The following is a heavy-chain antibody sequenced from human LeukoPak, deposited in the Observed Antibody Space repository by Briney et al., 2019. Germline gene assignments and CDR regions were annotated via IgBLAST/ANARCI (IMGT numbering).Heavy chain of an antibody. D-gene: IGHD5-12*01. J-gene: IGHJ6*03. CDR3: ASLLGGYDYYYYYMDV. CDR2: IFHRGTT. Sequence: SETLSLTCTVSSYSISSDYYWGWIRQPPGKGLEWIGSIFHRGTTYYNPSLKSRVTISVDTSKNQFSLKLSSVTAADTAVYYCASLLGGYDYYYYYMDVWGKGTTVTVSS. CDR1: SYSISSDYY. V-gene: IGHV4-38-2*02.